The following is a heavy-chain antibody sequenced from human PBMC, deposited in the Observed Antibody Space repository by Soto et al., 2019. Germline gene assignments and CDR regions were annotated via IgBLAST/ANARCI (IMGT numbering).Heavy chain of an antibody. J-gene: IGHJ3*02. CDR1: GGSISSSSYY. Sequence: GSLRLSCTVSGGSISSSSYYWGWIRQPPGKGLEWIGSIYYSGSTYYNPSLKSRVTISVDTSKNQFSLKLSSVTAADTAVYYCARQRHINAFDIWGQGTMVTVSS. V-gene: IGHV4-39*01. CDR3: ARQRHINAFDI. CDR2: IYYSGST. D-gene: IGHD1-20*01.